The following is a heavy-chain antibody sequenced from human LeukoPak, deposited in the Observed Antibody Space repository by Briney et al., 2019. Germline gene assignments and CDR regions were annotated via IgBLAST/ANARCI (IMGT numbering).Heavy chain of an antibody. J-gene: IGHJ4*02. CDR2: ISGSGGST. Sequence: GGSLRLSCAASGFTFSSYAMSWVRQAPGKGLEWVSAISGSGGSTYYADSVKGRFTISRDNAKNSLYLQMNSLRAEDTAVYYCARADRYSSSWYTGWGQGTLVTVSS. D-gene: IGHD6-13*01. V-gene: IGHV3-23*01. CDR3: ARADRYSSSWYTG. CDR1: GFTFSSYA.